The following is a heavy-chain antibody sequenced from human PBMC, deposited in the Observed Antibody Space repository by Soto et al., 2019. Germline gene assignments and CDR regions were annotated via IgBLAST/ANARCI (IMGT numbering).Heavy chain of an antibody. CDR1: GFTFSNYA. J-gene: IGHJ4*02. CDR2: ISGSGDST. Sequence: EVQLLESGGGLVQPGGSLRLSCAASGFTFSNYAMNWVRQAPGKGLEWVSAISGSGDSTYYADSVKGRFTISRDNSKNTLYLQMNSLRAEDTAIYDCAKRTIGSSYDYWGQGTLVTVSS. CDR3: AKRTIGSSYDY. D-gene: IGHD6-13*01. V-gene: IGHV3-23*01.